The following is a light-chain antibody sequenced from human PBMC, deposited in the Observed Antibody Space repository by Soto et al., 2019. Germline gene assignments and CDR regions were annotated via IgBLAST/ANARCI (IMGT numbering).Light chain of an antibody. Sequence: QSALTQPASVSGSPGQSITISCTGTSSDVGSYHFVSWYQQHPGKAPQLMISEVSKRPSGVPNRFSGSKSGNTASLTISGLQAEDEADYYCCSYAGSNNLMVYGGGTKLTVL. CDR2: EVS. CDR1: SSDVGSYHF. J-gene: IGLJ3*02. CDR3: CSYAGSNNLMV. V-gene: IGLV2-23*02.